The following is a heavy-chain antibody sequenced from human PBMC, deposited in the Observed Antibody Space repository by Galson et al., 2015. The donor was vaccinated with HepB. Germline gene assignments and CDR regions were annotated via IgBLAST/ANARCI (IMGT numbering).Heavy chain of an antibody. Sequence: SVKVSCKASGGTFSSYAISWVRQAPGQGLEWMGRIIPILGIANYAQKFQGRVTITADKSTSTAYMELSSLRSEDTAVYYCARGHRDYYDSSGYYLDDAFDIWGQGTMVTVSS. V-gene: IGHV1-69*04. D-gene: IGHD3-22*01. CDR2: IIPILGIA. CDR3: ARGHRDYYDSSGYYLDDAFDI. CDR1: GGTFSSYA. J-gene: IGHJ3*02.